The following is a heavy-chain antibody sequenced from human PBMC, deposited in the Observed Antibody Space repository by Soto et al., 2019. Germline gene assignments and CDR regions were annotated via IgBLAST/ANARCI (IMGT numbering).Heavy chain of an antibody. D-gene: IGHD4-17*01. CDR2: ISYDGSNK. Sequence: PGGSLRLSCAASGFTFSSYGMHWVRQAPGKGLEWVAVISYDGSNKYYADSVKGRFTISRDNSKNTLYLQMNSLRAEDTAVYYCAQTMTTVTMEIDYWGQGTLVTVSS. CDR1: GFTFSSYG. CDR3: AQTMTTVTMEIDY. J-gene: IGHJ4*02. V-gene: IGHV3-30*18.